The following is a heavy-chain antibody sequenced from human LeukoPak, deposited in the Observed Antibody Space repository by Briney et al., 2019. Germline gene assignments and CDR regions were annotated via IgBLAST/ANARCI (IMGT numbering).Heavy chain of an antibody. V-gene: IGHV3-74*01. CDR3: ARAPSEIGGYYPEYFRH. J-gene: IGHJ1*01. D-gene: IGHD3-22*01. CDR1: GFTFSSYW. CDR2: IESDGST. Sequence: GGSLRLSCAASGFTFSSYWMHWVRQAPGKGLVWVSRIESDGSTNYADSVKGRLTISRDNAKNTVSLQMNSLRAEDTGVYYCARAPSEIGGYYPEYFRHWGQGTLVTVSS.